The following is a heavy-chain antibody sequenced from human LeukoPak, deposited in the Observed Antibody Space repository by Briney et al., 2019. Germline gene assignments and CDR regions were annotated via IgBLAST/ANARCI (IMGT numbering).Heavy chain of an antibody. J-gene: IGHJ6*03. V-gene: IGHV4-59*01. CDR3: ATTHRDGYTPHYYYYMDV. D-gene: IGHD5-24*01. Sequence: SETLSLTCAVYGVSFSGYYWSWIRQPPGKGLEWIGYIYYSGSTNYNPSLKSRVTISVDTSKNQFSLKLSSVTAADTAVYYCATTHRDGYTPHYYYYMDVWGKGTTVTVSS. CDR2: IYYSGST. CDR1: GVSFSGYY.